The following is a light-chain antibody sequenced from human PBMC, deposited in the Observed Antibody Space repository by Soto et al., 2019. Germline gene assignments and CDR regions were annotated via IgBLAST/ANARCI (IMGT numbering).Light chain of an antibody. J-gene: IGLJ3*02. CDR2: RND. V-gene: IGLV1-47*01. CDR3: AAWDDSLSAPV. CDR1: SSNIGTNIGTNY. Sequence: QSVLTQPPSASGTPGQRVTISCSGSSSNIGTNIGTNYVYWYQQFPGTAPKLLIYRNDQRPSGVPDRFSGAKSGTPAFLAISGLRSEDEADYYCAAWDDSLSAPVFGGGTKVTVL.